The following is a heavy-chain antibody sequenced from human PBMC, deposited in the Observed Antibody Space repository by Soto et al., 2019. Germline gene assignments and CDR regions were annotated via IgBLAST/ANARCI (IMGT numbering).Heavy chain of an antibody. CDR2: IRSKAYGGTT. V-gene: IGHV3-49*04. D-gene: IGHD4-17*01. CDR3: TKIGDYGWVRDWYFDL. CDR1: GFTFGDYA. Sequence: GGSLRLSCTASGFTFGDYAMSWVRQAPGKGLEWVGFIRSKAYGGTTEYAASVKGRFTISRDDSKSIAYLQMSSLKTEDTAVYYCTKIGDYGWVRDWYFDLWGRGTLVTVSS. J-gene: IGHJ2*01.